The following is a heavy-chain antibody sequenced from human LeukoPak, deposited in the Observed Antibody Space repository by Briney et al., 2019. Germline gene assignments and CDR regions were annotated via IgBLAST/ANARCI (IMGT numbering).Heavy chain of an antibody. D-gene: IGHD3-10*01. Sequence: ASVKVSCKASGYTSTSYDINWVRQATGQGLEWMGWMNPNSGNTGYAQKFQGRVTMTRNTSISTAYMELSSLRSEDTAVYYCARGPPLLWFGQAQFQHWGQGTLVTVSS. V-gene: IGHV1-8*01. CDR2: MNPNSGNT. CDR3: ARGPPLLWFGQAQFQH. J-gene: IGHJ1*01. CDR1: GYTSTSYD.